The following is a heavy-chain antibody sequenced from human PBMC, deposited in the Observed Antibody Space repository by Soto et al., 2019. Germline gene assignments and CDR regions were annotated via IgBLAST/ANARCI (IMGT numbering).Heavy chain of an antibody. D-gene: IGHD5-18*01. V-gene: IGHV1-18*01. Sequence: ASVKVSCKASGYTFTSYGISWVRQAPGQGLEWMGWISAYNGNTNYAQKLQGRVTMTTDTSTSTAYMELRSLRSDDTAVYYCARDAWIQLQEAFDIWGQGTMVTVSS. CDR2: ISAYNGNT. CDR1: GYTFTSYG. CDR3: ARDAWIQLQEAFDI. J-gene: IGHJ3*02.